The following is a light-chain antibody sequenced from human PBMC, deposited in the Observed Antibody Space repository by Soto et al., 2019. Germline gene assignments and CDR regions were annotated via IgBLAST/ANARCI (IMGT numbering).Light chain of an antibody. V-gene: IGKV1-5*03. J-gene: IGKJ3*01. CDR1: QSISSW. CDR3: HQFKRYSFT. Sequence: DIQMTQSPSTLSASVGDRVTITCRASQSISSWLAWYQQKPGKAPKLLIYKASSLESGVPSRFSGSGSGTEFTLTISSLQADDFATYYFHQFKRYSFTFGPGTKVDIK. CDR2: KAS.